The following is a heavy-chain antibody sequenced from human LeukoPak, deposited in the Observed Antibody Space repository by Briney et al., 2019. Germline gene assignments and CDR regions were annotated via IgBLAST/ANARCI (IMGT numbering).Heavy chain of an antibody. D-gene: IGHD3-3*01. CDR2: INSDGSST. CDR3: AKGGYYTQTSFDY. Sequence: GGSLRLSCAASGFTFSSYAMSWVRQAPGKGLVWVSRINSDGSSTSYADSVKGRFTISRDNAKNMLYLQMNSLRAEDTAVYYCAKGGYYTQTSFDYWGQGTLVTVSS. V-gene: IGHV3-74*01. J-gene: IGHJ4*02. CDR1: GFTFSSYA.